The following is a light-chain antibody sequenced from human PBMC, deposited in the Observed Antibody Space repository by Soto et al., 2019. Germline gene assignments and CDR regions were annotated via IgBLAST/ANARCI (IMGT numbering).Light chain of an antibody. CDR3: QQYGSSQWT. CDR1: QSVSSNY. V-gene: IGKV3-20*01. J-gene: IGKJ1*01. CDR2: GAS. Sequence: EIVLTQSPGTLSLSPGERATLSCRASQSVSSNYLAWYQQKPGQTPRVLIYGASSRVTGIPDRFSGSGSGTDFTLTISRLEPEDFAVYYCQQYGSSQWTFGQGTKVEIK.